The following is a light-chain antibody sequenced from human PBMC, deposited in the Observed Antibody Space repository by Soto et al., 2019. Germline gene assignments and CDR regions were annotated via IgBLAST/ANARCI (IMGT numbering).Light chain of an antibody. V-gene: IGLV3-21*02. CDR3: QVWDSGSDQLV. Sequence: SYVLTQPSSVSVAPGQTARITCGGKNIGFKSVYWYQQRPGQAPVLVVSEDTDRPAGIPERISASNSGNTATLTISGVEGGDEADYYCQVWDSGSDQLVFGGGTKLTVL. CDR1: NIGFKS. CDR2: EDT. J-gene: IGLJ2*01.